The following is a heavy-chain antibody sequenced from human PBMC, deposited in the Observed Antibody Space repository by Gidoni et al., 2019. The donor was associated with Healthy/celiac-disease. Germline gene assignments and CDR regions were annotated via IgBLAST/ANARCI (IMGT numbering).Heavy chain of an antibody. J-gene: IGHJ4*02. CDR3: ARGGEDYDSTVAVDY. D-gene: IGHD3-22*01. V-gene: IGHV3-48*01. CDR1: GFTFSSYS. CDR2: ISSSSSTI. Sequence: EVQLVESGGGLVQPGGSLRLSCAASGFTFSSYSMNWVRQAPGKGLEWVSYISSSSSTIYYADSVKGRFTISRDNAKNSLYLQMNSLRAEDTAVYYCARGGEDYDSTVAVDYWGQGTLVTVSS.